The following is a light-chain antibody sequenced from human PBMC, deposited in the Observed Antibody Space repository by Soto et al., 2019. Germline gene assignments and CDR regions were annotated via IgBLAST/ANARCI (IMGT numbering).Light chain of an antibody. CDR2: DDS. CDR3: QSFDINNVV. J-gene: IGLJ2*01. Sequence: SYELTQPPSVSVAPGQTAAIPCGGDIIGVRSVHWYRQTPGQTPILVVYDDSDRPSGIPERFSGSKTGTLATLTISRVEAGDEADYYCQSFDINNVVFGGGTKLTVL. CDR1: IIGVRS. V-gene: IGLV3-21*02.